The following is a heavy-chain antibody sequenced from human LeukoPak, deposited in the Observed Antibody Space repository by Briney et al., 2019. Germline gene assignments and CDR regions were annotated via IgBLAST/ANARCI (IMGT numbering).Heavy chain of an antibody. CDR1: GFTLSSYG. CDR2: IRYDGSNK. CDR3: SKERIFGIVVVVAAY. V-gene: IGHV3-30*02. J-gene: IGHJ4*02. D-gene: IGHD2-15*01. Sequence: GGSLRLSCAASGFTLSSYGMQWVRQAPGKGLEWVAFIRYDGSNKYYADSVKGRFAISRDNSKNTLYLQMNSLRAEDTSVYYWSKERIFGIVVVVAAYWGQRTLVTVSS.